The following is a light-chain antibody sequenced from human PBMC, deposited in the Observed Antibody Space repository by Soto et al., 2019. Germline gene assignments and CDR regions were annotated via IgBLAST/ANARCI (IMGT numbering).Light chain of an antibody. CDR1: SSDVGGYNY. Sequence: QSALTQPASVSGSPGQSITISCTGTSSDVGGYNYVSWYQQHPGKAPKLMIYEVSNRPSGTSNRFSGSKSGNTASLTISGLQVEDEADYYCSSYTKNRTVIFGGRTKLTVL. J-gene: IGLJ2*01. CDR2: EVS. CDR3: SSYTKNRTVI. V-gene: IGLV2-14*01.